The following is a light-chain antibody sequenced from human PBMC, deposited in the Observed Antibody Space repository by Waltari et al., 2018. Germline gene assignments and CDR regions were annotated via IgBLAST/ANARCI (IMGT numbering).Light chain of an antibody. CDR3: SSYASSK. V-gene: IGLV2-14*01. Sequence: QSALTQPASVSGSPGQPITIYCTETSSDIDGHNYVSWYQQHPAKAPKLMIYTFVKRPSGGSNRGSGSKSGKTASLSSSGLQAEDDAIYYCSSYASSKFGGGTKLTVL. J-gene: IGLJ2*01. CDR1: SSDIDGHNY. CDR2: TFV.